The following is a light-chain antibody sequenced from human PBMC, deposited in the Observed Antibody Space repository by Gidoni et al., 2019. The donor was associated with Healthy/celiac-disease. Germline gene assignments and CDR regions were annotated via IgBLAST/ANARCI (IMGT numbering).Light chain of an antibody. CDR1: QGIRND. CDR2: AAS. J-gene: IGKJ1*01. CDR3: LQDYNYPRT. Sequence: AIQMTQSPSSLSASVGDRVTITCRASQGIRNDLGLYQQKPGKAPKLLIYAASSLQSGVPSRFSVSGSGTDFTLTISSLQPEDFATYYCLQDYNYPRTFGQGTKVEIK. V-gene: IGKV1-6*01.